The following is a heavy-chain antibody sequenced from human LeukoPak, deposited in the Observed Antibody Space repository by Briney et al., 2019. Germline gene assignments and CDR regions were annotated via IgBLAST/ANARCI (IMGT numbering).Heavy chain of an antibody. CDR1: GYTFTSYA. CDR2: INAGNGNT. V-gene: IGHV1-3*01. CDR3: AARYCSGGSCYWAFDI. D-gene: IGHD2-15*01. J-gene: IGHJ3*02. Sequence: ASVKVSCKASGYTFTSYAMHWVRQAPGQRLEWMGWINAGNGNTKYSQKFQGRVTITRDTSASTAYMELSSLRSEDTAVYYCAARYCSGGSCYWAFDIWGQGTMVTVPS.